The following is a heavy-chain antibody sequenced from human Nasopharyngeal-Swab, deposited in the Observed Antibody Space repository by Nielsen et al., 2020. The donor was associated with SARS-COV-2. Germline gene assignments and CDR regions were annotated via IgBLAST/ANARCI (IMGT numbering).Heavy chain of an antibody. CDR1: GFTFSSYW. D-gene: IGHD6-19*01. Sequence: GESLKISCAASGFTFSSYWMSWVRQAPGKGLEWVANIKQDGSEKYYVDSVKGRFTISRDNAKNSLYLQMNSLRAEDTAVYYCARDLFPAVAGTGEYYYYGMDVWGQGTTVTVSS. V-gene: IGHV3-7*01. J-gene: IGHJ6*02. CDR3: ARDLFPAVAGTGEYYYYGMDV. CDR2: IKQDGSEK.